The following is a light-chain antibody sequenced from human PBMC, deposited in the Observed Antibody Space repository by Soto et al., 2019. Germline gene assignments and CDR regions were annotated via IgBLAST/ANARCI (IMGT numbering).Light chain of an antibody. CDR3: AAWDDSLNGFV. J-gene: IGLJ1*01. CDR2: RDI. Sequence: QSVLTQSPSASGTPGQRVTISCSGSSSNIGSNTVNWYQQLPGMAPRLLIYRDIQRPSGVPDRFSGSKSGTPASLAISGLQSEDEADYYCAAWDDSLNGFVFGTGTKVTAL. V-gene: IGLV1-44*01. CDR1: SSNIGSNT.